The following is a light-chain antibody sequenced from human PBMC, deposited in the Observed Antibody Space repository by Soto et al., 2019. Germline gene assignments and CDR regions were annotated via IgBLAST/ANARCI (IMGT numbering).Light chain of an antibody. CDR3: QKYSSAPLT. Sequence: DIQMTQSPSSLSASVGDRVTITCRASLPISNYLAWYPQKPGKIPNLLIYVASTLQAGVPSRFSGSGSGADFPLTISSLQHEDVAAYYFQKYSSAPLTFVGGTKGEIK. V-gene: IGKV1-27*01. J-gene: IGKJ4*01. CDR1: LPISNY. CDR2: VAS.